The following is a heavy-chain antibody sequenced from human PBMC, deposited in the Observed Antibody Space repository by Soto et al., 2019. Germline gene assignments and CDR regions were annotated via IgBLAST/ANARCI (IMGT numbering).Heavy chain of an antibody. V-gene: IGHV1-8*01. CDR2: MNPNSSNT. Sequence: ASVKVSCKASGYTFTSYDINWVRQATGQGLEWMGWMNPNSSNTGYAQKFQGRVTMTRKTSISTAYMELSSLRSEDTAVYYCARGRITMVRGVRKASDYYMDVWGKGTTVTVSS. CDR3: ARGRITMVRGVRKASDYYMDV. D-gene: IGHD3-10*01. CDR1: GYTFTSYD. J-gene: IGHJ6*03.